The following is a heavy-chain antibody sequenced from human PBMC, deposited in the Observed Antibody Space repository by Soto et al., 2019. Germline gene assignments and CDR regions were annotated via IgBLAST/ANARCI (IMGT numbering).Heavy chain of an antibody. CDR1: GDSVSSNSAA. CDR3: ARGEDPLLKYYYYGMDV. CDR2: TYYRSKWYN. D-gene: IGHD1-26*01. Sequence: PSQTLSLTCAISGDSVSSNSAAWNWIRQSPSRGLEWLGRTYYRSKWYNDYAVSVKSRITINPDTSKSQFSLQLNSVTPEDTAVYYCARGEDPLLKYYYYGMDVWGQGTTVTVSS. J-gene: IGHJ6*02. V-gene: IGHV6-1*01.